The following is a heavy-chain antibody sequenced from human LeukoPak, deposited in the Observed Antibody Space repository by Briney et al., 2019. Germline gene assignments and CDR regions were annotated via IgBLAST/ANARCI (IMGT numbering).Heavy chain of an antibody. CDR3: ARATRGNSLRY. CDR2: IYTSGST. J-gene: IGHJ4*02. D-gene: IGHD1-7*01. Sequence: SETLSLTCTVSGGSLSSYYWSWIRQPAGKGLEWIGRIYTSGSTNHNPSLKSRVTMSVDTSKNQFSLQLNSVTPEDTAVYYCARATRGNSLRYWGQGTLVTVSS. V-gene: IGHV4-4*07. CDR1: GGSLSSYY.